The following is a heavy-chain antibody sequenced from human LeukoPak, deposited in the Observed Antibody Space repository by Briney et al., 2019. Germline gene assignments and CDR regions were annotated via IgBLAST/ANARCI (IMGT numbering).Heavy chain of an antibody. CDR3: ARDLKYYDFWSGYYKYYFDY. J-gene: IGHJ4*02. Sequence: ASVKVSCKASGGTFSSYAISWVRQAPGQGLEWMGWISAYNGNTNYAQKLQGRVTMTTDTSTSTAYMELRSLRSDDTAVYYCARDLKYYDFWSGYYKYYFDYWGQGTLVTASS. CDR1: GGTFSSYA. CDR2: ISAYNGNT. D-gene: IGHD3-3*01. V-gene: IGHV1-18*01.